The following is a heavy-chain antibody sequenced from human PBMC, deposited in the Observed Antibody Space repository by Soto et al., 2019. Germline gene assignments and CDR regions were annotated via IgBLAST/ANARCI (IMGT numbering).Heavy chain of an antibody. CDR1: GYTFTSYY. CDR2: INPSGGST. CDR3: ATSSRLSAYYYDSSGYYLGY. D-gene: IGHD3-22*01. J-gene: IGHJ4*02. Sequence: GASVKVSCKASGYTFTSYYMHWVRQAPGQGLEWMGIINPSGGSTSYAQKFQGRVTMTRDTSTSTVYMELSSLRSEDTAVYYCATSSRLSAYYYDSSGYYLGYWGQGTLVTVSS. V-gene: IGHV1-46*01.